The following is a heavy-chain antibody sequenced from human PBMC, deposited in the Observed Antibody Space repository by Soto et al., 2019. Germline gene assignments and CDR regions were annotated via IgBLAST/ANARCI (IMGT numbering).Heavy chain of an antibody. Sequence: QLQLQESGPGLVKASGTLSLTCSVSRGSISSSSHYWGWIRQPPGKGLEWIGSIFYSGTTYYNPSLQSRVTISVDTSKNQVSLRLYSVTAADTAVHYCARHSSSRWVPFDYWGQGTLVTVSS. CDR1: RGSISSSSHY. CDR3: ARHSSSRWVPFDY. J-gene: IGHJ4*02. D-gene: IGHD6-13*01. V-gene: IGHV4-39*01. CDR2: IFYSGTT.